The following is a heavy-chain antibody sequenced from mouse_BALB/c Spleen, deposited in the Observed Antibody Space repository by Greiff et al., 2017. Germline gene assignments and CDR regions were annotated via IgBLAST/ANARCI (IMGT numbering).Heavy chain of an antibody. V-gene: IGHV14-4*02. Sequence: EVQLQQSGAELVRSGASVKLSCTASGFNIKDYYMHWVKQRPEQGLEWIGWIDPENGDTEYAPKFQGKATMTADTSSNTAYLQLSSLTSEDTAVYYCNAKDDYAMDYWGQGTSVTVSS. CDR1: GFNIKDYY. J-gene: IGHJ4*01. CDR3: NAKDDYAMDY. CDR2: IDPENGDT.